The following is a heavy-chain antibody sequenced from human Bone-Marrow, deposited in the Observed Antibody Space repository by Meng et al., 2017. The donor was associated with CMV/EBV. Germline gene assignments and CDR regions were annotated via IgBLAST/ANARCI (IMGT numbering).Heavy chain of an antibody. CDR2: INPGTGGT. V-gene: IGHV1-2*02. J-gene: IGHJ4*02. D-gene: IGHD6-6*01. CDR3: ARKTWSSSTIAEDYYFVY. CDR1: GYTFTGYY. Sequence: ASVKVSCKASGYTFTGYYMHWVRQAPGQGLEWMGWINPGTGGTNYAQKFQGRVSMTRDTSISTAYMELSRLRSDDTAVYYCARKTWSSSTIAEDYYFVYWGQGTLVTVSS.